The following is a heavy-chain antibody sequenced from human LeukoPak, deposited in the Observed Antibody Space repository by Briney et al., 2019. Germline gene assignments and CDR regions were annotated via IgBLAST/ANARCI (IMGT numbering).Heavy chain of an antibody. Sequence: GASVKVSCKASGGTFSSYAISWVRQAPGQGLEWMGGIIPIFGTANYAQKLQGRVTMTTDTSTSTAYMELRSLRSDDTAVYYCARGGYGDSPDYWGQGTLVTVSS. CDR2: IIPIFGTA. J-gene: IGHJ4*02. CDR3: ARGGYGDSPDY. CDR1: GGTFSSYA. V-gene: IGHV1-69*05. D-gene: IGHD4-17*01.